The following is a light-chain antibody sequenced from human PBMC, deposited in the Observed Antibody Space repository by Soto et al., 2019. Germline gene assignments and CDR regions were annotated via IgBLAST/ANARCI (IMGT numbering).Light chain of an antibody. CDR1: QSVSSY. V-gene: IGKV3-11*01. J-gene: IGKJ4*01. CDR2: DAS. Sequence: EIVLTQSPATLSLSPGERATLSCRASQSVSSYLAWYQQKPGQAPRLLIYDASNRATGIPARFSGSGSGTDFTITSSRLAPEDVAVYYYQKHSNSPTFGGGTKVEIK. CDR3: QKHSNSPT.